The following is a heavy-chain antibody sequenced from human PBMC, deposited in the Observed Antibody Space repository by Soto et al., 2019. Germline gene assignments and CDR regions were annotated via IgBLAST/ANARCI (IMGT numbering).Heavy chain of an antibody. CDR3: ARAIDFDY. V-gene: IGHV4-59*01. Sequence: TLSLTCTVSGGSIRSYYWSWIRQSPGKGLEWIGYIYYTGTTNYNPSLKSRVTISVDTSKNQVSLKLNSVTAADTAIYYCARAIDFDYWGQGALVTVSS. J-gene: IGHJ4*02. CDR2: IYYTGTT. CDR1: GGSIRSYY.